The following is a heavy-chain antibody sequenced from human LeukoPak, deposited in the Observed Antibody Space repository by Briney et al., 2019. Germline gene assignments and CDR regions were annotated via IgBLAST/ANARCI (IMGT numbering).Heavy chain of an antibody. V-gene: IGHV3-74*01. CDR3: AKGHHHMDV. CDR2: MNSDGSST. D-gene: IGHD1-14*01. Sequence: GGSLRLSCAGSGFTFSRHWMHWVRQVPGKGLEWVSRMNSDGSSTSYADSVKGRFIISRDNAKNSLYLQMNSLRADDTAVYYCAKGHHHMDVGGQGTTVTVSS. CDR1: GFTFSRHW. J-gene: IGHJ6*02.